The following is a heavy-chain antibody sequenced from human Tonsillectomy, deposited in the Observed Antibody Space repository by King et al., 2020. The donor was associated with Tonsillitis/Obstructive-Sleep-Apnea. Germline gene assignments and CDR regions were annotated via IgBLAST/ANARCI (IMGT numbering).Heavy chain of an antibody. D-gene: IGHD6-13*01. Sequence: VQLVESGGGLVKPGGSLRLSCAASGFTFSSYSMNWVRQAPGKGLEGVSSISSSSSYIYYADSVKGRFTISRDNAKNSLYLQMNSLRAEDTAVYYCAIDRLLAAAGIDDWFDPWGQGTLFTVSS. CDR2: ISSSSSYI. CDR1: GFTFSSYS. J-gene: IGHJ5*02. CDR3: AIDRLLAAAGIDDWFDP. V-gene: IGHV3-21*01.